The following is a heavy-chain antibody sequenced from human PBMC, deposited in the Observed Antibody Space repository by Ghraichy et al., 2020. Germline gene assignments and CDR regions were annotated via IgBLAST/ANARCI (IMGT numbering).Heavy chain of an antibody. D-gene: IGHD6-19*01. J-gene: IGHJ4*02. V-gene: IGHV3-23*01. CDR3: AKTGDSGWFYDY. CDR2: ITWNSAST. CDR1: GFTFSGYV. Sequence: GGSLRLSCAASGFTFSGYVMSWVRQAPGKGLEWVSTITWNSASTRYADSVKGRSTISRDNYKNAVYLQVTSLREDDTAVYFCAKTGDSGWFYDYWGRGTLVTVSS.